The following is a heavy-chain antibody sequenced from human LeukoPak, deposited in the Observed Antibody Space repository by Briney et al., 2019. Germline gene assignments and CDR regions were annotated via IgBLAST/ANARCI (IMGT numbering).Heavy chain of an antibody. CDR1: GYTFTGYY. CDR2: INPNHGGT. Sequence: ASVKVSCKASGYTFTGYYIHWVRQAPGQGLEWMGWINPNHGGTNFAQNFQGRVTMTRDTSISTAYMELNRLTPDDTATYYCAIVTTADAYWGQGTLLTVSS. CDR3: AIVTTADAY. J-gene: IGHJ4*02. D-gene: IGHD4-17*01. V-gene: IGHV1-2*02.